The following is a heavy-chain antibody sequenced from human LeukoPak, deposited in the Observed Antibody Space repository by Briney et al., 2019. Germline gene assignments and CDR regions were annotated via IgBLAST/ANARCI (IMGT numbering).Heavy chain of an antibody. D-gene: IGHD6-13*01. V-gene: IGHV3-23*01. Sequence: GGSLRLSCAASGFTFTISAMTWVRQAPGKGLEWVSGISGSGDRKDYADSVKGRVTISRDNRKNTLHLEMNSLRVEDTAVYYCAKEGGYSSTWYWGQGTLVTVSS. CDR2: ISGSGDRK. CDR1: GFTFTISA. CDR3: AKEGGYSSTWY. J-gene: IGHJ4*02.